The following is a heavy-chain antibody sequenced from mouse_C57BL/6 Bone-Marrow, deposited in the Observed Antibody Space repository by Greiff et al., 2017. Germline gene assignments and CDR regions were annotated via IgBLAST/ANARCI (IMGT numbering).Heavy chain of an antibody. CDR2: IDPENGDT. D-gene: IGHD1-1*01. J-gene: IGHJ2*01. V-gene: IGHV14-4*01. CDR3: TTSGDYYGSSSYCDY. CDR1: GFNIKDDY. Sequence: EVQLQQSGAELVRPGASVKLSCTASGFNIKDDYMHWVKQRPEQGLEWIGWIDPENGDTEYASKFQGKATITADTSSNTAYLQLSSLTSEDTAVYYCTTSGDYYGSSSYCDYWGQGTTLTVSS.